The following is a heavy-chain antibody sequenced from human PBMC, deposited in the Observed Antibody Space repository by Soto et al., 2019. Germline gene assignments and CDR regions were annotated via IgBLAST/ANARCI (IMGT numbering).Heavy chain of an antibody. Sequence: QVQLVQSGAEVKKPGASVKVSCKASGYSYTSYGITWVRQAPGQGLEWMGWISAYNGNTNYAQKLQGRVTMTTDTSTTTAYMELRSLRSDDTAVYYCARGWFGDLLCDYWGQGPLVTVSS. V-gene: IGHV1-18*01. J-gene: IGHJ4*02. CDR1: GYSYTSYG. D-gene: IGHD3-10*01. CDR3: ARGWFGDLLCDY. CDR2: ISAYNGNT.